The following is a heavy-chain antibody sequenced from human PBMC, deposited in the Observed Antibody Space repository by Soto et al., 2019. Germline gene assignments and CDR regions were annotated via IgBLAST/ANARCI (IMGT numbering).Heavy chain of an antibody. Sequence: SETLSLTCAVYGGFLSESYWTWIRQPPGKGLEWIGEINHVGGTNYNPSLKSRVTMSVDTSQNQFSLSLISVTAADTAMYFCVRIRYQVPSSVLWLDPSGQGTPVTVSS. D-gene: IGHD3-16*01. CDR2: INHVGGT. V-gene: IGHV4-34*01. J-gene: IGHJ5*02. CDR3: VRIRYQVPSSVLWLDP. CDR1: GGFLSESY.